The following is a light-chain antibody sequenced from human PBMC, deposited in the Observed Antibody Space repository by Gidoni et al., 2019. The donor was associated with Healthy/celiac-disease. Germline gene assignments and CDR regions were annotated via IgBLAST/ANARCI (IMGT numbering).Light chain of an antibody. CDR3: QQYNNWPPLT. Sequence: EIVMTPSPATLSGSPRERATLSCRASQSGSSNLAWYQQKPGQAPRLLIYGASTRATGIPARFSGSGSGTEFTLTISSLQSEDFAVYYCQQYNNWPPLTFGGGTKVEIK. CDR2: GAS. CDR1: QSGSSN. V-gene: IGKV3-15*01. J-gene: IGKJ4*01.